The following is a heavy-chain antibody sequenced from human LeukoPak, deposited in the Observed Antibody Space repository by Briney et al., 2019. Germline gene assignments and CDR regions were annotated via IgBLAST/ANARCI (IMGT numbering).Heavy chain of an antibody. CDR1: GYTFTGYY. CDR3: ARGRSPYGVGAVFDY. Sequence: ASVKVSCKASGYTFTGYYMHWVRQAPGQGLEWMGWINPNSGGTNYAQKFQGRVTMTRDTSISTAYMELSRLRSDDTAVYYCARGRSPYGVGAVFDYWGQGTLVTVSS. CDR2: INPNSGGT. V-gene: IGHV1-2*02. D-gene: IGHD1-26*01. J-gene: IGHJ4*02.